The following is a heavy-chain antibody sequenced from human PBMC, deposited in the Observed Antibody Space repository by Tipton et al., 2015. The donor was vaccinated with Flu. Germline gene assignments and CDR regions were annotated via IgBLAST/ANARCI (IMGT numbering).Heavy chain of an antibody. D-gene: IGHD3-9*01. CDR3: ATLTGDDF. CDR2: ISSSGNTI. CDR1: GFTFSSYE. V-gene: IGHV3-48*03. Sequence: SLRLSCAASGFTFSSYEMNWVRQASGKGLEWVSYISSSGNTISYADSVRGRFTISRDNTKKSLYLQLNSLRAEDTAIYYCATLTGDDFWGQGILVTVSS. J-gene: IGHJ4*02.